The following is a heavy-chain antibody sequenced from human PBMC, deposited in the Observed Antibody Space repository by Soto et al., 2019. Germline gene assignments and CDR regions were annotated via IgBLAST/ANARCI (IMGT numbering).Heavy chain of an antibody. CDR1: GGSISSGGYY. J-gene: IGHJ5*02. D-gene: IGHD1-1*01. CDR2: IYYSGST. V-gene: IGHV4-31*03. CDR3: ATTLYNWTDRRFDP. Sequence: SETLSLTCTVSGGSISSGGYYWSWIRQHPGKGLEWIGYIYYSGSTYYNPSLKSRVTISVDTSKNQFSLKLSSVTAADTAVYYCATTLYNWTDRRFDPWGQGTLVTVSS.